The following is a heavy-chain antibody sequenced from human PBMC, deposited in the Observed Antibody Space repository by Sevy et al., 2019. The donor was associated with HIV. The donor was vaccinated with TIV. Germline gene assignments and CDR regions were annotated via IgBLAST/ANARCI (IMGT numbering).Heavy chain of an antibody. CDR2: FKSEFDGGAI. Sequence: GGSLRLSCTASGFTFSSAWMSWVRQAPGKGLEWVGLFKSEFDGGAIDYAAPVKGRFSISREDSKNTVYLQMNSLKTEDTAVYYCITDPAYRGYDEEVINYYFYGMDVWGQGTTVTVSS. CDR3: ITDPAYRGYDEEVINYYFYGMDV. V-gene: IGHV3-15*01. D-gene: IGHD5-12*01. J-gene: IGHJ6*02. CDR1: GFTFSSAW.